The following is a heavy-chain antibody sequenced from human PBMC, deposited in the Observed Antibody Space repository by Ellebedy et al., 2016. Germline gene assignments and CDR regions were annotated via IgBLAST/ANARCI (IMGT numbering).Heavy chain of an antibody. J-gene: IGHJ2*01. CDR3: AKHETHGDYYFDL. V-gene: IGHV3-23*01. Sequence: GESLKISXAASGFTFKTYAMSWVRQAPGEGLEWVSTLSGSGPKTYYADSVQGRFTISRDNSKSTLYLQMNSLRAEDTAVYYCAKHETHGDYYFDLWGRGTLVTVSS. CDR2: LSGSGPKT. CDR1: GFTFKTYA. D-gene: IGHD2-21*01.